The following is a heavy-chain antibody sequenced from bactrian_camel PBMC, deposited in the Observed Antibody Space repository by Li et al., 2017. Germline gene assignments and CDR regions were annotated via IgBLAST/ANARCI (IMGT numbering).Heavy chain of an antibody. CDR1: GHTRSNYC. V-gene: IGHV3S63*01. D-gene: IGHD5*01. J-gene: IGHJ6*01. Sequence: VQLVESGGGSVQAGESLNLSCSISGHTRSNYCMGWFRQRPGHEREGVACSGSDGPTTYADSVKGRFTISKDSAKKTLYLQMNSLKSEDTALYYCVTRRQYGRASDGGVEDFGYWGQGTQVTVS. CDR2: SGSDGPT. CDR3: VTRRQYGRASDGGVEDFGY.